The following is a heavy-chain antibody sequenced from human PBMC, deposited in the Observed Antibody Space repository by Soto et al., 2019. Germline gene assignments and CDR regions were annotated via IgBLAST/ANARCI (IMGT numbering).Heavy chain of an antibody. D-gene: IGHD4-4*01. CDR3: ARGPPTTVTTPAAITNFDY. CDR2: INPNSGGT. CDR1: GYTFTGYY. J-gene: IGHJ4*02. Sequence: ASVKVSCKASGYTFTGYYMHWVRQAPGQGLEWMGWINPNSGGTNYAQKFQGWVTMTRDTSISTAYMELSRLRSDDTAVYYCARGPPTTVTTPAAITNFDYWGQGTMVTVSS. V-gene: IGHV1-2*04.